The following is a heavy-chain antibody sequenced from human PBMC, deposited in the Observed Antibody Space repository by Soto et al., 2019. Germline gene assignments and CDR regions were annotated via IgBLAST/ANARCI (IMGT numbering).Heavy chain of an antibody. V-gene: IGHV5-51*01. CDR1: GYNFTAYW. CDR3: ARGGRYCSGGSCYTSRMDV. CDR2: ISPGNSDT. J-gene: IGHJ6*02. D-gene: IGHD2-15*01. Sequence: LGESLKISCQGSGYNFTAYWIAWVRQMPGKGLEWMGAISPGNSDTRYSPSFQGRVTISADKSITTAHLQWTSLKASDTAMYYCARGGRYCSGGSCYTSRMDVWGQGTTVTVSS.